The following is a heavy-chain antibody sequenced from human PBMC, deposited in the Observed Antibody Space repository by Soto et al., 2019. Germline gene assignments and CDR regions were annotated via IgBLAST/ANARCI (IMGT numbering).Heavy chain of an antibody. CDR3: AIIDWGSSGWFSY. CDR2: IYYSGST. J-gene: IGHJ4*02. V-gene: IGHV4-31*03. Sequence: QVHLQESGPGLVKPSQTLSLTCTVSGGSISSGGYYWSWIRQHPGKGLEWIGNIYYSGSTYYNPSLKSRVSISVDTSKNQFSLRLSSVTAADTAVYSCAIIDWGSSGWFSYWGQGTLVTVSS. D-gene: IGHD6-19*01. CDR1: GGSISSGGYY.